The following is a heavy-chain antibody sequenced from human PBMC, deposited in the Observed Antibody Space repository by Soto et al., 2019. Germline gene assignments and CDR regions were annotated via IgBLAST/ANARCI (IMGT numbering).Heavy chain of an antibody. J-gene: IGHJ6*02. CDR2: IYYSGST. CDR3: ARLKGVGATSGVYYYYGMDV. D-gene: IGHD1-26*01. CDR1: GGSISSSSYY. Sequence: SETLSLTCTVSGGSISSSSYYWGWIRQPPGKGLEWIGSIYYSGSTYYNPSLKSRVTISVDTSKNQFSLKLSSVTAADTAVYYCARLKGVGATSGVYYYYGMDVWGQGTTVTVSS. V-gene: IGHV4-39*01.